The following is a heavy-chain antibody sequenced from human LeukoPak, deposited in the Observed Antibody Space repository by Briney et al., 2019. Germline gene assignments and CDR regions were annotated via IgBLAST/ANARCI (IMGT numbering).Heavy chain of an antibody. CDR1: GGAIGTYH. CDR3: ARHRSPYYDGLGV. Sequence: SGTVSLTCTVSGGAIGTYHWSWIRQPPGEGLEWIGYIDNSWITNYDPSLESRVTISADASTNQVSLRLTSVTAADTAVYYCARHRSPYYDGLGVWGQGTTVTVSS. D-gene: IGHD3-16*01. J-gene: IGHJ6*02. V-gene: IGHV4-59*08. CDR2: IDNSWIT.